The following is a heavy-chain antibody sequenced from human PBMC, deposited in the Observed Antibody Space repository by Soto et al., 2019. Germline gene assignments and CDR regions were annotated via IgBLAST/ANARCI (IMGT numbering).Heavy chain of an antibody. CDR3: ARRDCSSTSCYGPSSYYYYGMDV. Sequence: PGESLKISCKGSGYSFTSYWISWVRQMPGKGLEWMGRIDPSDSYTNYSPSFQGHVTISADKSISTAYLQWSSLKASDTAMYYCARRDCSSTSCYGPSSYYYYGMDVWGQGTTVTVSS. CDR2: IDPSDSYT. D-gene: IGHD2-2*01. J-gene: IGHJ6*02. V-gene: IGHV5-10-1*01. CDR1: GYSFTSYW.